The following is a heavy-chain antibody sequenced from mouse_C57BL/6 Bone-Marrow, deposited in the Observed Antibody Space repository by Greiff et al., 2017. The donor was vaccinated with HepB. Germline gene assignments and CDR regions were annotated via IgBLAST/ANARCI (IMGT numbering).Heavy chain of an antibody. J-gene: IGHJ1*03. D-gene: IGHD5-1*01. V-gene: IGHV1-5*01. Sequence: EVQLQQSGTVLARPGASVKMSCKTSGYTFTSYWMHWVKQRPGQGLEWLGAIYPGNSDTSYNQKFKGKAKLTAVTSASTAYMELSSLTNEDSAVYYCTRWKPIDYWYFDVWGTGNTVTVSS. CDR3: TRWKPIDYWYFDV. CDR2: IYPGNSDT. CDR1: GYTFTSYW.